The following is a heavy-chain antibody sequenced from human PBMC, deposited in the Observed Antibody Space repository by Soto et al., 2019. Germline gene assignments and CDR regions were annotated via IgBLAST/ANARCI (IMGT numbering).Heavy chain of an antibody. Sequence: GGSLRLSCASSGFTVSSYEMNWVRQAPGKGLEWVSYISSSGMTIYYADAVKGRFTMSRDNSKNSLYLQMNSLRAEDTAGYYCASTPNTRRDGSQLSGSKVDYWGQGILVTVSS. CDR1: GFTVSSYE. V-gene: IGHV3-48*03. CDR2: ISSSGMTI. D-gene: IGHD2-2*01. CDR3: ASTPNTRRDGSQLSGSKVDY. J-gene: IGHJ4*02.